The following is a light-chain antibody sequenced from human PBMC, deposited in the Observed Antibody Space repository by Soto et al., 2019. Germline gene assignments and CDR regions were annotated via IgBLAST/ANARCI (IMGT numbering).Light chain of an antibody. Sequence: EIGLTQSPATLSLSPGERATLSCRASQSVSSYLAWYQQKPGQAPRLLIYDASNRATGIPARFSGSGSGTDFTLTISSLQSEDFAVYYCQQYNNWPPITFGQGTRLEI. J-gene: IGKJ5*01. CDR2: DAS. V-gene: IGKV3-11*01. CDR3: QQYNNWPPIT. CDR1: QSVSSY.